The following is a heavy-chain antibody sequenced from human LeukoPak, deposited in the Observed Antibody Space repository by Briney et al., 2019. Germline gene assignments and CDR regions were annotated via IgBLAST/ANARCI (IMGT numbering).Heavy chain of an antibody. CDR2: IYTSGST. D-gene: IGHD3-10*01. J-gene: IGHJ5*02. CDR3: AKATYGSGSYNWFDP. Sequence: PSETLSLTCTVSGGSISSYYWSWIRQPAGKGLEWIGRIYTSGSTNYNPSLKGRVTMSVDTSKNQFSLKLSSVTAADTAVYYCAKATYGSGSYNWFDPWGQGTLVTVSS. V-gene: IGHV4-4*07. CDR1: GGSISSYY.